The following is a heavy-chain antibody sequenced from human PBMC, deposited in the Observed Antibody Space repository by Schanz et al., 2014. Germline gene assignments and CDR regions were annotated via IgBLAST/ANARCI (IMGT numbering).Heavy chain of an antibody. CDR3: ARKVVATIGGYYDN. CDR2: ISGGGGTT. V-gene: IGHV3-23*01. D-gene: IGHD5-12*01. CDR1: GFTFSSYG. J-gene: IGHJ4*02. Sequence: EVQLLESGGGLVQPGGSLRLSCAASGFTFSSYGMHWVRQAPGKGLEWVSAISGGGGTTYYTDSVKGRFTISRDNSKSTLYLQMNSLRAEDTAVYYCARKVVATIGGYYDNWGQGTLVAVSS.